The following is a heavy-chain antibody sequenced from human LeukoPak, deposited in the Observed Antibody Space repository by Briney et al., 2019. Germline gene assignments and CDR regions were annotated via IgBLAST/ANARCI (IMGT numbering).Heavy chain of an antibody. Sequence: GESLKISCRGSGYTFTTHWVGWVRQMPGKGLEWMGLIYPGDSDTRYSPSFQGQVTISADKSINTAYLQCSSLKASDTAMYYCATSSRPYGSGTYSYDYWGQGTLVTVSS. D-gene: IGHD3-10*01. V-gene: IGHV5-51*01. CDR3: ATSSRPYGSGTYSYDY. J-gene: IGHJ4*02. CDR1: GYTFTTHW. CDR2: IYPGDSDT.